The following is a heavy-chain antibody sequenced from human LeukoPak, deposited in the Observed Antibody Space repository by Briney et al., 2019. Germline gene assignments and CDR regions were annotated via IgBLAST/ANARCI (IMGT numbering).Heavy chain of an antibody. CDR2: MNPKSGGT. CDR3: ARVRSIRMEMATILGY. Sequence: ASVKVSCKASGYTFTGYYMHWVRQVPGQGLEWMGWMNPKSGGTKYAQKFQGRVTMSRDTSIDTAYMELSRLRSDDTAVYYCARVRSIRMEMATILGYWGQGTLVTVSS. V-gene: IGHV1-2*02. J-gene: IGHJ4*02. D-gene: IGHD5-24*01. CDR1: GYTFTGYY.